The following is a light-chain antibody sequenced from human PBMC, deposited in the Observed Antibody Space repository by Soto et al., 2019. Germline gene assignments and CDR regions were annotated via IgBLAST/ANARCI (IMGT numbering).Light chain of an antibody. V-gene: IGKV1-9*01. CDR2: AAS. CDR3: QQLKSYPQT. J-gene: IGKJ1*01. CDR1: QGISSY. Sequence: DIQLTQSPSFLSASVGDRVNITCRASQGISSYLAWYQKKPGKAPKLLMYAASTLQSGVPSRFSGSGSGTEFTLTISSLQPEDFATYYCQQLKSYPQTFGQGTKVDIK.